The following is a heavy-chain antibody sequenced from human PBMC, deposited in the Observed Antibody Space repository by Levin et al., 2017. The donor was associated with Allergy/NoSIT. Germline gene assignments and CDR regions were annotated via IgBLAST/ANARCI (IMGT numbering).Heavy chain of an antibody. D-gene: IGHD2-8*02. CDR2: ISAYNGNT. CDR1: GYTFSSSG. J-gene: IGHJ4*02. CDR3: VRDSGGPNRLRPACFFDY. V-gene: IGHV1-18*01. Sequence: GESLKISCKTSGYTFSSSGISWVRQAPGQGLEWMGWISAYNGNTDYPKKLQGRVTMTRDTSTSTAYMELRSLTADDTAVYYCVRDSGGPNRLRPACFFDYWGQGTLVTVPS.